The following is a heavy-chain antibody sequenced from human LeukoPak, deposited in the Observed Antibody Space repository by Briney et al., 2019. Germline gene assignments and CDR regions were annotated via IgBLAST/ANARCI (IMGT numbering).Heavy chain of an antibody. V-gene: IGHV1-18*01. CDR3: ARGHGDSSSWYRKFLQTGYYYGMDV. Sequence: ASVKVSCKASGYTFTSYGISWVRQAPGQGLEWMGWISAYNGNTNYAQKLQGRVTMTTDTSTSTAYMELRSLRSDDTAVYYCARGHGDSSSWYRKFLQTGYYYGMDVWGQGTTVTVSS. CDR1: GYTFTSYG. CDR2: ISAYNGNT. D-gene: IGHD6-13*01. J-gene: IGHJ6*02.